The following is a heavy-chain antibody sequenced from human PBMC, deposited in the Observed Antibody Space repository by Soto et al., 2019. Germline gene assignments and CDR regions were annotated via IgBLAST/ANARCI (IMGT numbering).Heavy chain of an antibody. CDR1: GGSISSYY. CDR3: ARERCSGGSCYEGYNWFDP. J-gene: IGHJ5*02. D-gene: IGHD2-15*01. Sequence: QVQLQESGPGLVKPSETLSLTCTVSGGSISSYYWSWIRQPPGKGLEWIGYIYYSGSTNYNPSLKSRVTISVDTSKTQCSLKLSSVTAADTAVYYCARERCSGGSCYEGYNWFDPWGQGTLVTVSS. CDR2: IYYSGST. V-gene: IGHV4-59*01.